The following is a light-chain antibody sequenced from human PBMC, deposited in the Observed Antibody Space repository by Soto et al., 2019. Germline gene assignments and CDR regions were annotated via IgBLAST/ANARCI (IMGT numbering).Light chain of an antibody. Sequence: DIQMTQSPSSLSASVGDRVTITCQASRDIGKYLNWFQEKPGKAPKLLIYDASNLQTGVPSRFSGRGSWTDFTFTISSLQPEDFATYYCQRYDSLPPTFGQGTRLEIK. CDR2: DAS. J-gene: IGKJ5*01. CDR1: RDIGKY. CDR3: QRYDSLPPT. V-gene: IGKV1-33*01.